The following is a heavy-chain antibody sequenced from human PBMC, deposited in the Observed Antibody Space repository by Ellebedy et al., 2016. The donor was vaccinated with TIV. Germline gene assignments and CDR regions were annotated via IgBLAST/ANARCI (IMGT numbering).Heavy chain of an antibody. CDR1: GGTFSGYA. CDR2: VIDIFGST. J-gene: IGHJ4*02. V-gene: IGHV1-69*13. D-gene: IGHD5-24*01. CDR3: TRQEWAGYSSD. Sequence: AASVKVSCKSSGGTFSGYALNWVRQAPGEELEWIGSVIDIFGSTAYSKKFKDRVTLTADESTGTGYMELSDLRFEDKVIYYCTRQEWAGYSSDWGQGSLVTVSS.